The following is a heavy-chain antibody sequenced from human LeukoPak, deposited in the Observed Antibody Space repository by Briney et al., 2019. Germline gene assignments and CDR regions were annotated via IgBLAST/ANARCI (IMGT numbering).Heavy chain of an antibody. V-gene: IGHV3-11*04. CDR2: ISSSGNNI. J-gene: IGHJ4*02. CDR3: ARDWAGGPHDY. D-gene: IGHD3-10*01. Sequence: PGGSLRLSCAASGFTFSDYYMSWIRQAPGKGLEWVSYISSSGNNIYYADSVRGRFTISRDNAKNSLYLQMNTLRAEDTAVYYCARDWAGGPHDYWGQGTLTTVSS. CDR1: GFTFSDYY.